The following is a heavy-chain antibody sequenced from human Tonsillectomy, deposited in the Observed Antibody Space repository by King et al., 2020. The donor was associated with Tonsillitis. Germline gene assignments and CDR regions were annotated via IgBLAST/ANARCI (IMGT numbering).Heavy chain of an antibody. CDR1: GFTFRSYA. Sequence: VQLVESGGGVVQPGGSLRLSCAASGFTFRSYAMHWVRQAPGKGLEWVAFIRFDGTNKYYADSVQGRFTISRDNSKNTLYLQMNSLRTEDTAVYYCAKDGSSGWDPMNYFDYWGQGTQVTVSS. V-gene: IGHV3-30*02. D-gene: IGHD6-19*01. J-gene: IGHJ4*02. CDR2: IRFDGTNK. CDR3: AKDGSSGWDPMNYFDY.